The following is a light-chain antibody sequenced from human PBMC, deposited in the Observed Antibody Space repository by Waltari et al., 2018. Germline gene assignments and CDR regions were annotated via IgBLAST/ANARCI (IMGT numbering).Light chain of an antibody. CDR1: SSNIGAGYD. CDR2: GNS. CDR3: QSYDSSLSGNWV. V-gene: IGLV1-40*01. Sequence: QSVLTHPPSLSGAPGPRVTIPCTGTSSNIGAGYDVHWYQQLPGTAPKLLIYGNSNRPSGVPDRFSGSKSGTSASLAITGLQAEDEADYYCQSYDSSLSGNWVFGGGTKLTVL. J-gene: IGLJ3*02.